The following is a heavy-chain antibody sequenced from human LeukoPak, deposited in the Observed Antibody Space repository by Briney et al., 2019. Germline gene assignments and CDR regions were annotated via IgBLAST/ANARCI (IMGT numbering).Heavy chain of an antibody. D-gene: IGHD3-9*01. CDR1: GGSISSYY. CDR3: ARVSSTYYDILTGYSPYNWFDP. Sequence: SETLSLTCTVSGGSISSYYWSWIRQPPGKGLEWIGYIYYSGSTNYNPSLKSRVTISVDTSKNQFSLKLSSVTAADTAVYYCARVSSTYYDILTGYSPYNWFDPWGQGTLVTVSS. CDR2: IYYSGST. J-gene: IGHJ5*02. V-gene: IGHV4-59*01.